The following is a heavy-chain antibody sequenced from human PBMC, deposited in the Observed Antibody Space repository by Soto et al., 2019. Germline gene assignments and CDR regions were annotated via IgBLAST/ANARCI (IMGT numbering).Heavy chain of an antibody. J-gene: IGHJ6*03. Sequence: EVQLVESGGGLVKPGGSLRLSCAASGFTFSNAWMSWVRQAPGKGLEWVGRIESKTDGGTTDYAAPVKGRFTISRDDSKNTLYLQMNSLKTEDTAVYYCTSEGIDYQLYYYYHMDVWGKGTTVTVSS. CDR3: TSEGIDYQLYYYYHMDV. CDR1: GFTFSNAW. D-gene: IGHD1-26*01. CDR2: IESKTDGGTT. V-gene: IGHV3-15*04.